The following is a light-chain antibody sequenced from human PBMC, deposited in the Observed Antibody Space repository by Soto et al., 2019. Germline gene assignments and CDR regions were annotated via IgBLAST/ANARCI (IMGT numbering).Light chain of an antibody. CDR2: GAS. V-gene: IGKV3-20*01. CDR1: QSISSSF. CDR3: QQCGSSPET. Sequence: EVELTEAAGTLTMSPGQRATLSCRASQSISSSFLAWYQQKPGQAPRLLIYGASSRATGIPDRFSGSGSGTDFTLTISRLEPEDFAVYYCQQCGSSPETFGQGTKVDI. J-gene: IGKJ1*01.